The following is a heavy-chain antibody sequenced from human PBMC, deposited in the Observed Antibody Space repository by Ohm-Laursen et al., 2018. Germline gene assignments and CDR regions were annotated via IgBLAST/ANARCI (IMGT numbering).Heavy chain of an antibody. CDR1: GYTFTSYD. D-gene: IGHD2-15*01. CDR2: MNPNSGNT. V-gene: IGHV1-8*01. J-gene: IGHJ5*02. CDR3: ARGVGYCSGGSCLNWFDP. Sequence: ASVKVSCKASGYTFTSYDINWVRQATGQGLEWMGWMNPNSGNTGYAQKFQGRVTMTRNTSISTAYMELSSLRSEDTAVYYCARGVGYCSGGSCLNWFDPWGQGTLVTVSS.